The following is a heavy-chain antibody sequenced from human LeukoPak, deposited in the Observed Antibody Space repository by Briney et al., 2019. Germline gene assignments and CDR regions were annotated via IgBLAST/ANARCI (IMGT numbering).Heavy chain of an antibody. CDR2: IYSGGST. CDR3: AKDTGRWEQYYYGMDV. CDR1: GFTVSSNY. Sequence: PGGSLRLSCAASGFTVSSNYMSWVRQAPGKGLEWVSVIYSGGSTYYADSVKGRFTISRDNSKNTLYLQMNSLRAEDTAVYYCAKDTGRWEQYYYGMDVWGQGTTVTVSS. V-gene: IGHV3-53*05. J-gene: IGHJ6*02. D-gene: IGHD1-26*01.